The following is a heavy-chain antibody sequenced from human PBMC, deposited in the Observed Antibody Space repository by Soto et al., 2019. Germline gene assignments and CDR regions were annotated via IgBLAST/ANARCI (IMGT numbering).Heavy chain of an antibody. CDR3: AREVIGHYDILTGPFDY. D-gene: IGHD3-9*01. J-gene: IGHJ4*02. CDR1: GFTFSRYA. CDR2: ISYDGSNK. Sequence: PGGSLRLSCAASGFTFSRYAMHWVRQAPGKGLEWVAVISYDGSNKYYADSAKGRFTISRDNSKNTLHLQMNSLRAEDTAVYYCAREVIGHYDILTGPFDYWGQGTLVTVSS. V-gene: IGHV3-30-3*01.